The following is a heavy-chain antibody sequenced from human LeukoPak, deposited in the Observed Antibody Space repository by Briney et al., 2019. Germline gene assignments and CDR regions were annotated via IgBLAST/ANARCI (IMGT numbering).Heavy chain of an antibody. D-gene: IGHD5-18*01. J-gene: IGHJ4*02. Sequence: GGSLRLSCAASGYTFSSYAMGWVRQAPGKGLEWVSAITASGGNTYYADSVKGRFTISRDNSKNTLYLQVNSLRAEDTAVYYCAKGNGYSYGRYYFDYWGQGTLVTVSS. V-gene: IGHV3-23*01. CDR1: GYTFSSYA. CDR2: ITASGGNT. CDR3: AKGNGYSYGRYYFDY.